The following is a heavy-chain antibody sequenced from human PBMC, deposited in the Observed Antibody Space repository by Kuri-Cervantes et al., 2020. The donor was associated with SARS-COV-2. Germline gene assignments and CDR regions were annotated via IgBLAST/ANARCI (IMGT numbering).Heavy chain of an antibody. Sequence: GGSLRLSCAASGFTFSDYYVSWIRQAPGKGLEWVSDISSSGSTIYYADSVKGRFTISRGNAKNSLYLQMNSLRAEDTAVYYCAREGWYYDSSGYYYVPYYFDYWGQGTLVTVSS. CDR2: ISSSGSTI. CDR3: AREGWYYDSSGYYYVPYYFDY. J-gene: IGHJ4*02. CDR1: GFTFSDYY. V-gene: IGHV3-11*01. D-gene: IGHD3-22*01.